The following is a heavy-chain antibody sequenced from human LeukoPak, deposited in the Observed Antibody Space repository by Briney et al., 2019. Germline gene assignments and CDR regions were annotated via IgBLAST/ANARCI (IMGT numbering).Heavy chain of an antibody. CDR1: GFTFSSYA. Sequence: TGGSLRLSCAASGFTFSSYAMSWVRQAPGKGLEWVSAISGSGGSTYYADSVKGRFTISRDNSKNTLYLQMNSLRAEDTAVYYCAKPPCSGGSCLIYAGKQDRHYWGQGTLVTVSS. CDR3: AKPPCSGGSCLIYAGKQDRHY. J-gene: IGHJ4*02. D-gene: IGHD2-15*01. CDR2: ISGSGGST. V-gene: IGHV3-23*01.